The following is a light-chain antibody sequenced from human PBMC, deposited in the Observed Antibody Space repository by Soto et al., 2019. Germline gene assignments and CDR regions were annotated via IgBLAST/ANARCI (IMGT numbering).Light chain of an antibody. V-gene: IGKV1-39*01. CDR3: QQSYSTPLT. Sequence: DIQMTQSPSSLSASVGDRISITCRSSQSINTYLNWYQQKSGRAPNLLIYGASSLQSGVPSRFSGSGSVTDFTLTIRSLQPADFATYYCQQSYSTPLTFGGGTKVESK. CDR2: GAS. J-gene: IGKJ4*01. CDR1: QSINTY.